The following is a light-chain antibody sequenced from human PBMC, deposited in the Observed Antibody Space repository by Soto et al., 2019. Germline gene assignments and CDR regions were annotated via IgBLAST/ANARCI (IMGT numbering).Light chain of an antibody. CDR1: SSNIGSNY. J-gene: IGLJ3*02. CDR3: AAWDDSLSGWV. CDR2: RNN. V-gene: IGLV1-47*01. Sequence: QPVLTQPPSASGTPGQRVTISCSGSSSNIGSNYVYWYQQLPGTAPKLLIYRNNQRPSGVPDRFSGSKSGTSASLAISGLRSEDEADYYCAAWDDSLSGWVFGGWTKLTVL.